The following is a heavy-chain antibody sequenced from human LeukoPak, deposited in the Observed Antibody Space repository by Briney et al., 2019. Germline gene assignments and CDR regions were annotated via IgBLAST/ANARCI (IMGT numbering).Heavy chain of an antibody. D-gene: IGHD3-10*01. Sequence: ASVTVSCKASGYTFTSYGISWVRQAPGQGLEWMGWISAYNGNTNYAQKLQGRVTMTTDTSTSTAYMELRSLRSDDTAVYYCARVGTLYGSGSYYTFDYWGQGTLVTVSS. J-gene: IGHJ4*02. CDR3: ARVGTLYGSGSYYTFDY. V-gene: IGHV1-18*01. CDR1: GYTFTSYG. CDR2: ISAYNGNT.